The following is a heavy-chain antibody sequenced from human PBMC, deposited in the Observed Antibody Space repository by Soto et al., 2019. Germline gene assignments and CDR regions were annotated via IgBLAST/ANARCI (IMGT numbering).Heavy chain of an antibody. J-gene: IGHJ4*02. Sequence: GASVKVSCKASGYTFTSYVISWVRQAPGQGLEWMGWISAYNGNTNYAQKLQGRITMTTDTSTSTAYMELRSLRSDDTAVYYCARFKGYCSSTSCPYYYFDYWGQGALVTVSS. V-gene: IGHV1-18*01. D-gene: IGHD2-2*01. CDR1: GYTFTSYV. CDR3: ARFKGYCSSTSCPYYYFDY. CDR2: ISAYNGNT.